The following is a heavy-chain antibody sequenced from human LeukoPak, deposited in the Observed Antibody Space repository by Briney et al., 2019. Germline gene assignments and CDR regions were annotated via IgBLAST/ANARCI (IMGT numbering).Heavy chain of an antibody. CDR3: ARPLFCAFDNCGYWLDP. CDR1: GYTLTKYL. CDR2: INPNGDAT. Sequence: GASVKVSCKTSGYTLTKYLIHRVLQAPGQGLEWVGTINPNGDATNYAPRLQGRLTLTQDTSTSTVYMELRGLTPDDTAVYYCARPLFCAFDNCGYWLDPWGPGTLVTVSS. D-gene: IGHD1-20*01. J-gene: IGHJ5*02. V-gene: IGHV1-46*01.